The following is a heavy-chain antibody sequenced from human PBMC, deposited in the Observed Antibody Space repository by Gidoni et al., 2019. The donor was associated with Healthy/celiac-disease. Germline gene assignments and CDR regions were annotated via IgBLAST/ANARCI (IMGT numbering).Heavy chain of an antibody. Sequence: QVQLVESGGGVVQPGRSLRLSCAASGFTFSSYAMHWVRQAPGKGLEWVAVISYDGSNKYYADSVKVRFTISRDNSKNTLYLQMNSLRAEDTAVYYCARDRGESHITYYYYYGMDVWGQGTTVTVSS. J-gene: IGHJ6*02. D-gene: IGHD3-10*01. CDR3: ARDRGESHITYYYYYGMDV. CDR1: GFTFSSYA. CDR2: ISYDGSNK. V-gene: IGHV3-30-3*01.